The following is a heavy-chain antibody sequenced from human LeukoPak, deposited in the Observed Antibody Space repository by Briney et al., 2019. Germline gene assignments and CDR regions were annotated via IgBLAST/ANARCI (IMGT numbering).Heavy chain of an antibody. CDR2: INHSGST. Sequence: PSETLSLTCAVYGGSFSGYYWSWIRQPPGKGLEWIGEINHSGSTNYNPSLKSRVTISVDTSKNQFSLKLSSVTAADTAVYYCARLGWYGDYYYYYYMDVWGKGTTVTISS. V-gene: IGHV4-34*01. J-gene: IGHJ6*03. CDR1: GGSFSGYY. CDR3: ARLGWYGDYYYYYYMDV. D-gene: IGHD6-19*01.